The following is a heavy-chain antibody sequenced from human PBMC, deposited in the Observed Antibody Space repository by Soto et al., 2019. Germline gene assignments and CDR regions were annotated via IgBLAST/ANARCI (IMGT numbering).Heavy chain of an antibody. D-gene: IGHD2-2*01. Sequence: QVQLVQSGAEVKKPGSSVKVSCKASGGSFSSYTFSWVRQAPGQGLAWMGGIVPLCATTNDAKIFPGSVTISADESTSPLYRELTSLRSEDSPMYYCARDGDVTSTRTRGAFEIWGQGTVITVAS. V-gene: IGHV1-69*01. CDR2: IVPLCATT. CDR1: GGSFSSYT. CDR3: ARDGDVTSTRTRGAFEI. J-gene: IGHJ3*02.